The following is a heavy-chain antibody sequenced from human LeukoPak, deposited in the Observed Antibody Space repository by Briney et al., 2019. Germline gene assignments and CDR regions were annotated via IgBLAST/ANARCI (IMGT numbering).Heavy chain of an antibody. CDR3: ARDTAYYYGSGTDAVDY. Sequence: GGSVRLSCAASGFTFSSYSMNWVRQAPGKGLEWVSYINSSSSTIYYADSVKGRFTISRDNAKNSLYLQMNSLRDEDTAVYYCARDTAYYYGSGTDAVDYWGQGTLVTVYS. J-gene: IGHJ4*02. V-gene: IGHV3-48*02. CDR1: GFTFSSYS. D-gene: IGHD3-10*01. CDR2: INSSSSTI.